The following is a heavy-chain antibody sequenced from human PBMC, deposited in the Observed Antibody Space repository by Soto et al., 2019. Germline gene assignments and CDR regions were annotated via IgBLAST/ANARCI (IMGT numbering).Heavy chain of an antibody. CDR3: ARDRRITMVRGISNWFDP. CDR2: ISSSSSYI. D-gene: IGHD3-10*01. Sequence: GGSLRLSCAASGFTFSSYSMNWVRQAPGKGLEWVSSISSSSSYIYYADSVKGRFTISRDNAKNSLYLQMNSLRAEDTAVYYCARDRRITMVRGISNWFDPWGQGTLVTVSS. V-gene: IGHV3-21*01. J-gene: IGHJ5*02. CDR1: GFTFSSYS.